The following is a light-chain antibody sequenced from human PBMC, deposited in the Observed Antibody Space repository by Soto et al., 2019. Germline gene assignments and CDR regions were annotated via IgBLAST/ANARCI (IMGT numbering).Light chain of an antibody. Sequence: QSALTQPASVSGSPGQSITISCTGTSSDVGGYNYVSWYQQHPGKAPKLMIYEVSNRPSGVSNRFSGSKSGNTASLTISGLQAEDVADYYCSSYTSSSTFWVLGGGTKLTVL. J-gene: IGLJ3*02. CDR2: EVS. CDR1: SSDVGGYNY. V-gene: IGLV2-14*01. CDR3: SSYTSSSTFWV.